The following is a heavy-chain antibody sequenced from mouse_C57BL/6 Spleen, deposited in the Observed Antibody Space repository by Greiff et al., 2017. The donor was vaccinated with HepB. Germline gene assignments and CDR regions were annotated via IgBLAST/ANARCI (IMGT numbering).Heavy chain of an antibody. Sequence: EVQVVESGGDLVKPGGSLKLSCAASGFTFSSYGMSWVRQTPDKRLEWVATISSGGSYTYYPDSVKGRFTISRDNAKNTLYLQMSSLKSEDTAMYYCARHKTTVVKKPYYAMDYWGQGTSVTVSS. CDR3: ARHKTTVVKKPYYAMDY. CDR2: ISSGGSYT. CDR1: GFTFSSYG. D-gene: IGHD1-1*01. J-gene: IGHJ4*01. V-gene: IGHV5-6*01.